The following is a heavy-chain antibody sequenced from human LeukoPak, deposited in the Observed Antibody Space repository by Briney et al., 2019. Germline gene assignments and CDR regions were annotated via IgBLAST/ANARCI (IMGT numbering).Heavy chain of an antibody. Sequence: GEYLKISCKGSGYSFTSYWIGWVRQMPGKGLEWMGIIYPGDSDTRYSPSFQGQVTISADKSISTAYLQWSSLKASDTAMYYCARRGYCSSTSCSDDAFDIWGQGTMVTVSS. CDR3: ARRGYCSSTSCSDDAFDI. CDR1: GYSFTSYW. J-gene: IGHJ3*02. CDR2: IYPGDSDT. D-gene: IGHD2-2*01. V-gene: IGHV5-51*01.